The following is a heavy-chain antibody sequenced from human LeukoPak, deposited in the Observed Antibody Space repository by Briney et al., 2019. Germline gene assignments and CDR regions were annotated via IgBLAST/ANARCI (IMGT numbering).Heavy chain of an antibody. CDR1: GGSFSGYY. J-gene: IGHJ4*02. CDR2: IYYSGST. D-gene: IGHD6-19*01. CDR3: VKGIAVAGTGY. Sequence: SETLSLTCAVYGGSFSGYYWSWIRKPPGMGLEWIGYIYYSGSTNYNPSLKSRVTISVDTSKNQFSLKLSSVTAADTAVYYCVKGIAVAGTGYWGQGTLVTVSS. V-gene: IGHV4-59*08.